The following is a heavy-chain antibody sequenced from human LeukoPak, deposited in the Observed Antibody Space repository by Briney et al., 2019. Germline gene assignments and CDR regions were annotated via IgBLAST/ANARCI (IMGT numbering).Heavy chain of an antibody. CDR2: INPNSGGT. CDR1: GYTFTGYY. V-gene: IGHV1-2*02. J-gene: IGHJ4*02. Sequence: ASLKVSCKASGYTFTGYYMHWVRQAPGQRLEWMGWINPNSGGTNYAQKFQGRVTMTRDTSISTAYMELSRLRSGDTAVYYCARACSGGSCYPSNYYFDYWGQGTLVTVSS. D-gene: IGHD2-15*01. CDR3: ARACSGGSCYPSNYYFDY.